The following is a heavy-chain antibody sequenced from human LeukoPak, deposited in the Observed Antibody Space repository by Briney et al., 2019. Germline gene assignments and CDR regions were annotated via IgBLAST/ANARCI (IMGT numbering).Heavy chain of an antibody. D-gene: IGHD1-26*01. CDR3: ARDNGVGATTVWFDP. CDR2: IDPKSGDT. Sequence: GASVKVSCKASGYTFTGHYMHWVRQAPGQGLEWMGRIDPKSGDTNYAQKFQGRVTLTRDTSISTAYMELNRLRSEDTAVYYCARDNGVGATTVWFDPWXQXSLVTVSS. CDR1: GYTFTGHY. V-gene: IGHV1-2*06. J-gene: IGHJ5*02.